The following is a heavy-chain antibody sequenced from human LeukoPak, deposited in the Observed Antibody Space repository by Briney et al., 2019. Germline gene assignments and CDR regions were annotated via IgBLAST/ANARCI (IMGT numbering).Heavy chain of an antibody. V-gene: IGHV1-18*01. J-gene: IGHJ4*02. Sequence: ASVKVSCKASGYTFTSYGISWVRQAPGQGLEWMGWISAYNGNTNYAQKLQGRVTMTTDTSTSTAYMKRRRLRSDDPAVYSCARGRPDILTGYYDAGGDYWGQGTLVTVS. CDR3: ARGRPDILTGYYDAGGDY. CDR1: GYTFTSYG. D-gene: IGHD3-9*01. CDR2: ISAYNGNT.